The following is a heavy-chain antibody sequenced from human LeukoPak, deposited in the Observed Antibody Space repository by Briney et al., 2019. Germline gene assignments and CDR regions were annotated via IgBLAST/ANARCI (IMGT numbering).Heavy chain of an antibody. D-gene: IGHD4-17*01. V-gene: IGHV3-43*02. CDR3: AKDRSPYGDYGGDY. CDR2: ISGDGGST. Sequence: GGSLRLSCAASGFAFDDYAMHWVRQAPGKGLEWVSLISGDGGSTYYADSVKGRFTISRDNSKNPLYLQMNSLRTEDTALYYCAKDRSPYGDYGGDYWGQGTLVTVSS. J-gene: IGHJ4*02. CDR1: GFAFDDYA.